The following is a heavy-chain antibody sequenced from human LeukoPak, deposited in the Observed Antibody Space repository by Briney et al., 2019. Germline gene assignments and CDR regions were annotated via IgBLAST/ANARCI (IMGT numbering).Heavy chain of an antibody. Sequence: GRSLRLSCAASGFTVSSNYMISFRQAPGKRLECASVIYSGGSTYYADSVRGRFSISRDNSKDALYLEMNSLRAEYTAVYYCARDHRDHYDSSGPTLAFDYWGQGTLVTGSS. V-gene: IGHV3-53*01. CDR1: GFTVSSNY. CDR2: IYSGGST. J-gene: IGHJ4*02. CDR3: ARDHRDHYDSSGPTLAFDY. D-gene: IGHD3-22*01.